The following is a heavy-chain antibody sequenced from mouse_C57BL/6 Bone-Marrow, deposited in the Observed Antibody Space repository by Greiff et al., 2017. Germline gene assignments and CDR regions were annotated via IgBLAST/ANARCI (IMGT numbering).Heavy chain of an antibody. CDR1: GYSFTDYN. CDR2: INPNYGTT. CDR3: AGRADYYGNSYDWYFEV. Sequence: VHVKQSGPELVKPGASVKISCKASGYSFTDYNMNWVKQSNGKSLEWIGVINPNYGTTSYNQKFKGKATLTVDQSSSTAYMQLNSLTSEDSAVYYCAGRADYYGNSYDWYFEVWGTGTTVTVSS. D-gene: IGHD1-1*01. J-gene: IGHJ1*03. V-gene: IGHV1-39*01.